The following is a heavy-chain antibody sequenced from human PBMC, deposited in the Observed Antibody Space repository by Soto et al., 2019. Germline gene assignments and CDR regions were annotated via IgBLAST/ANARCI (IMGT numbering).Heavy chain of an antibody. V-gene: IGHV3-74*01. CDR2: ISGDGRTA. D-gene: IGHD2-2*01. Sequence: GGSLRLSCAASGFTFSSYWMHWVRQVPGKGLVWVSKISGDGRTATYADSVKARFTISRDNAKNTLYLQMSNLRAEDAALYYCARLYCSDTSCYEKYFDYWGQGTLVTVS. CDR3: ARLYCSDTSCYEKYFDY. CDR1: GFTFSSYW. J-gene: IGHJ4*02.